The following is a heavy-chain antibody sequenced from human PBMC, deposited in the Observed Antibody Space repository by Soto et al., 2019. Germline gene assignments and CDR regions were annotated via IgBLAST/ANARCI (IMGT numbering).Heavy chain of an antibody. CDR2: VSRENSDT. V-gene: IGHV3-21*01. CDR3: ARVAY. Sequence: GGALCVSCEAPGVTSSRVNMNWVRQVPGKGLEGVASVSRENSDTWSAHSLIGRFIISRANAQNSLFLHMNPLRPEDTAMYYFARVAYWVPVTRVTVSP. J-gene: IGHJ4*02. CDR1: GVTSSRVN.